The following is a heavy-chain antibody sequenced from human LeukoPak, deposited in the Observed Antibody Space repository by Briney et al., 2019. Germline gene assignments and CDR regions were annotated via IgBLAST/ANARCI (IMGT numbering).Heavy chain of an antibody. J-gene: IGHJ4*02. Sequence: PSETLSLTCTVSGGSISSSSYYWGWIRQPPGKGLEWIGSIYYSGSTYYNPSLKSRVTINPDTPKNQFSLQLNSVTPEDTAVYYCARDRSLSFDYWGQGTLVTVSS. CDR3: ARDRSLSFDY. V-gene: IGHV4-39*02. CDR2: IYYSGST. CDR1: GGSISSSSYY. D-gene: IGHD3-16*02.